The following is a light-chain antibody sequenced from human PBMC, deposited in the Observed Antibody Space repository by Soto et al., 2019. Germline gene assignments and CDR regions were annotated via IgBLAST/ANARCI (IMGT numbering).Light chain of an antibody. CDR2: DAS. V-gene: IGKV1-5*01. Sequence: DIQITQSPSTLCASVGGRVTITCRASQSISHFLAWDXXKPGKVPKLLIYDASNLGSGVPSRFSGSGSGTEFTLTNSGRQHDDFTTYYCEQYTTYPRAFGHGTKWIS. CDR3: EQYTTYPRA. J-gene: IGKJ1*01. CDR1: QSISHF.